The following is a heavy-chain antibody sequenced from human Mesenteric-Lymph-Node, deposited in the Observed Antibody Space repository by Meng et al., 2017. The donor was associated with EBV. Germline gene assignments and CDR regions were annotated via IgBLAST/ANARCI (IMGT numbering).Heavy chain of an antibody. D-gene: IGHD1-1*01. CDR3: ARGRRGVQYFDF. J-gene: IGHJ4*02. CDR2: IHYSGST. Sequence: HVPLQGSAPGLVNPSVTLSLPCTVSGGSVPSGSYYWNWIRQPPGKRLEWIGYIHYSGSTNYNPSLKSQITISVDTSKNQLSLRVSHVTAADTAVYYCARGRRGVQYFDFWGQGALVTVSS. CDR1: GGSVPSGSYY. V-gene: IGHV4-61*01.